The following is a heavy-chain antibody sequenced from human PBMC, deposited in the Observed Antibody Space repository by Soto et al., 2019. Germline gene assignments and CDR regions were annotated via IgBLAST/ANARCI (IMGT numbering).Heavy chain of an antibody. J-gene: IGHJ4*02. Sequence: QVQLVESGGDLVKPGGSLRLSCAASGFPFSDYYMSWIRQAPGKGLEWVSSIGSSSSYTNYADSVKGRFTISRDNAKNSPYLQMNSLRTEETAVEYWARRRPTCYYNYRGQGTLVTVSA. CDR2: IGSSSSYT. CDR3: ARRRPTCYYNY. V-gene: IGHV3-11*05. CDR1: GFPFSDYY. D-gene: IGHD3-22*01.